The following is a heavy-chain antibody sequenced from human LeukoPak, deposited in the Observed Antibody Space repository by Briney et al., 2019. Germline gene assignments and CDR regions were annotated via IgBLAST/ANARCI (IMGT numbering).Heavy chain of an antibody. Sequence: SETLSLTCAVYGGSFSGYYWSWIRQPPGKGLEWIGEINHSGSTNYNLSLKSRVTISVDTSKNQFSLKLSSVTAADTAVYYCARGPPAYYVPYGMDVWGQGTTVTVSS. V-gene: IGHV4-34*01. CDR2: INHSGST. D-gene: IGHD3-10*02. CDR1: GGSFSGYY. J-gene: IGHJ6*02. CDR3: ARGPPAYYVPYGMDV.